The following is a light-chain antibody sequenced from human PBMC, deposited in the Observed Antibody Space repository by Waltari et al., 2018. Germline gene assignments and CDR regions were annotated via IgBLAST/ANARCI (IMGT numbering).Light chain of an antibody. Sequence: QSALTQPASVSGSPGQSITIPCTATSSDVAGLVSWYQQHPGKAPQLMIYDISYRPSEISNRFSGSKACNTASLTVSGLQADDEADYYCSSYRSSSVVFGGGTKLTVL. CDR3: SSYRSSSVV. CDR1: SSDVAGL. J-gene: IGLJ2*01. V-gene: IGLV2-14*03. CDR2: DIS.